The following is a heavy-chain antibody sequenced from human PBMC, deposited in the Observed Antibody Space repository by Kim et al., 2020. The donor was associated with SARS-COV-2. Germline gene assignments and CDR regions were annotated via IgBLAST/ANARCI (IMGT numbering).Heavy chain of an antibody. V-gene: IGHV1-69*04. Sequence: SVKVSCKASGGTFSSYAISWVRQAPGQGLEWMGRIIPILGIANYAQKFQGRVTITADKSTSTAYMELSSLRSEDTAVYYCASKGIAVAGTPFDYWGQGTLVTVSS. J-gene: IGHJ4*02. CDR2: IIPILGIA. CDR1: GGTFSSYA. D-gene: IGHD6-19*01. CDR3: ASKGIAVAGTPFDY.